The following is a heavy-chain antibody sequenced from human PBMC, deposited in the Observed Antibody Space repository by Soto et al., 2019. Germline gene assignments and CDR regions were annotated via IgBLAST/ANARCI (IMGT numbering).Heavy chain of an antibody. D-gene: IGHD3-10*01. CDR1: EFTFSTYA. Sequence: PGGSLRLSCAASEFTFSTYAMTWVRQAPGRGLQWVATISDSGDITNYADSVKGRFTISRDNARNSLYLQMNSLRAEDTAVYYCARGPYGSGSYYPYWGQGTLVTVSS. V-gene: IGHV3-21*01. CDR3: ARGPYGSGSYYPY. CDR2: ISDSGDIT. J-gene: IGHJ4*02.